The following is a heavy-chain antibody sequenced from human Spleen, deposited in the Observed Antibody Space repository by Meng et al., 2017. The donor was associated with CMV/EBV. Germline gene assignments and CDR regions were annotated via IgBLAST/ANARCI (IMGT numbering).Heavy chain of an antibody. CDR2: IYYSGST. J-gene: IGHJ6*02. CDR3: ARDRSNYHYYYGMDV. Sequence: GSLRLSCTVSGGSISSYYWSWIRQPPGKGLEWIGYIYYSGSTNYNPSLKSRVTISVDTSKNQFSLKLSSVTAADTAVYYCARDRSNYHYYYGMDVWGQGTTVTVSS. D-gene: IGHD4-11*01. V-gene: IGHV4-59*01. CDR1: GGSISSYY.